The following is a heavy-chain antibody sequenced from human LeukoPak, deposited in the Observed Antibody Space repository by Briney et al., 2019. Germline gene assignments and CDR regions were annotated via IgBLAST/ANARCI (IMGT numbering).Heavy chain of an antibody. J-gene: IGHJ4*02. CDR1: GFTFSSYS. Sequence: GGSLRLPCAASGFTFSSYSMNWVRQAPGKGLEWVSSISSGSSYIYYADSVKGRFTISRDNAKNSLYLQMNSLRADDTAVYYCARDISDTSGLGYWGQGTLVTVSS. V-gene: IGHV3-21*01. CDR3: ARDISDTSGLGY. D-gene: IGHD3-22*01. CDR2: ISSGSSYI.